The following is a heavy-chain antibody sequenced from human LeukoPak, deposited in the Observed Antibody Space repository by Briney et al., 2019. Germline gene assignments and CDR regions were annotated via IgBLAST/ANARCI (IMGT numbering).Heavy chain of an antibody. Sequence: SETLSLTCTVSGGSISSYYRSWIRQPPGKGLEWVGNIYTSGSTNYKPSLRSRVTISVDTSRNQFSLKLSSVTAADTAVYYCASTGDTSYYYYYMDVWGKGTTVTVSS. J-gene: IGHJ6*03. CDR2: IYTSGST. V-gene: IGHV4-4*09. CDR1: GGSISSYY. CDR3: ASTGDTSYYYYYMDV.